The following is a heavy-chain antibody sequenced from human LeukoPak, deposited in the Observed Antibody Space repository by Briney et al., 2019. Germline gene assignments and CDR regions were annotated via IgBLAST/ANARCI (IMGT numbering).Heavy chain of an antibody. V-gene: IGHV1-69*04. CDR1: GGTFSSYA. CDR2: IIPILGIA. D-gene: IGHD4-23*01. J-gene: IGHJ4*02. Sequence: SVTVSCKASGGTFSSYANSWVRQAPGQGLEWMGRIIPILGIANYAQKFQGRVTITADKSTSTAYMELSSLRSEDTAVYYCARLSDYGGKVDYWGQGTLVTVSS. CDR3: ARLSDYGGKVDY.